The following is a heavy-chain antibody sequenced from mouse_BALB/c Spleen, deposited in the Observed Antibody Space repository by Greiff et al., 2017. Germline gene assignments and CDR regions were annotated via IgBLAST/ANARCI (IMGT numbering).Heavy chain of an antibody. J-gene: IGHJ3*01. D-gene: IGHD1-1*01. V-gene: IGHV5-6-5*01. CDR3: ARDYYGSSYGFAY. CDR2: ISSGGST. Sequence: EVKLQESGGGLVKPGGSLKLSCAASGFTFSSYAMSWVRQTPEKRLEWVASISSGGSTYYPDSGKGRFTISRDNARNILYLQMSSLRSEDTAMYYCARDYYGSSYGFAYWGQGTLVTVSA. CDR1: GFTFSSYA.